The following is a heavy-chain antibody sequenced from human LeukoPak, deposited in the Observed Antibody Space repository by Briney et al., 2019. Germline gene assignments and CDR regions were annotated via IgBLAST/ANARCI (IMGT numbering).Heavy chain of an antibody. Sequence: GGSLRLSCAASGFTFSSYEMNWVRQAPGKGLEWVSYISSSGSTIYYADSVKGRFTISRDNAKNSLYLQMNSLRAEDTAVYYCAILPAAMPEDDYWGQGTLVTVSS. CDR2: ISSSGSTI. J-gene: IGHJ4*02. D-gene: IGHD2-2*01. CDR1: GFTFSSYE. V-gene: IGHV3-48*03. CDR3: AILPAAMPEDDY.